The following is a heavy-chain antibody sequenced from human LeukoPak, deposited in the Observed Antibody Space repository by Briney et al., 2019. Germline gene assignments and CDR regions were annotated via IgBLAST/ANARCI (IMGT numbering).Heavy chain of an antibody. Sequence: PGGSLRLSCAASGFTFRNYGMQWVRQAPGKGLEWVAVISYEASTTYYADSVKGRFTISRDNSRNTLSLQMNGLRPEDTAVYYCAKEGPGNYCADYFDSWGQGTLVTVSS. CDR2: ISYEASTT. CDR1: GFTFRNYG. V-gene: IGHV3-30*18. CDR3: AKEGPGNYCADYFDS. J-gene: IGHJ4*02. D-gene: IGHD1-7*01.